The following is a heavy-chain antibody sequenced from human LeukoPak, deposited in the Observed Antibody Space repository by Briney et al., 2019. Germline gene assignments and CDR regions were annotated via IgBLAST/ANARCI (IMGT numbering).Heavy chain of an antibody. D-gene: IGHD1-26*01. Sequence: GRSPRLSCAASGFTFSNYGMYWVRQAPGKGLEWVALIWYDGSNKYYADSVKGRFTISRDNSKNTLYLQMNSLRAEDTAVYYCAKARYSGSYFFDYWGQGTLVTVSS. CDR1: GFTFSNYG. V-gene: IGHV3-33*06. J-gene: IGHJ4*02. CDR3: AKARYSGSYFFDY. CDR2: IWYDGSNK.